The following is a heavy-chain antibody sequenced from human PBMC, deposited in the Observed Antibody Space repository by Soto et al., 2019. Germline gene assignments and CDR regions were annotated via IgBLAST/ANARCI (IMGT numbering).Heavy chain of an antibody. CDR1: GGTFSSSA. CDR3: ARDKDRLQLGGNYYYILDV. J-gene: IGHJ6*02. Sequence: SVKVSCKASGGTFSSSAFSWVRQAPGQGLEWMGGIMPVFPTPDYAQKFQDRVTITADASTSTTNMELSGLRSEDTAIYYCARDKDRLQLGGNYYYILDVWGQGTTVTVSS. D-gene: IGHD5-12*01. CDR2: IMPVFPTP. V-gene: IGHV1-69*13.